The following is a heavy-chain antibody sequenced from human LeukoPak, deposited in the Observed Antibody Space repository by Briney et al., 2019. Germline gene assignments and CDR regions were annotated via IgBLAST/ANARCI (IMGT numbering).Heavy chain of an antibody. CDR1: GFTFSSYG. D-gene: IGHD3-10*01. J-gene: IGHJ4*02. Sequence: GGSLRLSCAASGFTFSSYGMHWVRQAPGKGLEWVSILYHGGSTYYADSVKGRFSISRDTSKNTLYLQMNSLRVEDTAVYYCATRRFGELTYWGQGTLVTVSS. CDR3: ATRRFGELTY. V-gene: IGHV3-66*01. CDR2: LYHGGST.